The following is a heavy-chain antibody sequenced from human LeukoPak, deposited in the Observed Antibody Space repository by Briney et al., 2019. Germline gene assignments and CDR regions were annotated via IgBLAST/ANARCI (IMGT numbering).Heavy chain of an antibody. CDR2: IRYDGSNK. J-gene: IGHJ4*02. Sequence: GGSLRLSCAASGFTFSSYGMHWVRQAPGKGLEWVAFIRYDGSNKYYADSVKGRFTISRDNSKNTLYLQMNSLRAEDTAVYYCVRGGRRTLVVVATKGGVDYWGQGTLVTVSS. CDR3: VRGGRRTLVVVATKGGVDY. CDR1: GFTFSSYG. V-gene: IGHV3-30*02. D-gene: IGHD2-15*01.